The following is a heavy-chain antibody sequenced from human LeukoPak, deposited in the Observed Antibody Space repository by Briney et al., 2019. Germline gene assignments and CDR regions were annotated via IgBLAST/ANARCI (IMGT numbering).Heavy chain of an antibody. CDR1: GFTFSSYA. CDR3: AKDLTPLLGGCFDY. CDR2: ISWNSGSI. J-gene: IGHJ4*02. V-gene: IGHV3-9*01. D-gene: IGHD6-19*01. Sequence: GGSLRLSCAASGFTFSSYAMSWVRQAPGKGLEWVSGISWNSGSIGYADSVKGRFTISRDNAKNSLYLQMNSLRAEDTALYYCAKDLTPLLGGCFDYWGQETLVTVSS.